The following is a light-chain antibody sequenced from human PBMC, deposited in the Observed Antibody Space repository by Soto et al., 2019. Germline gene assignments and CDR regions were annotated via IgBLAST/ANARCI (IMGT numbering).Light chain of an antibody. CDR2: GAS. J-gene: IGKJ1*01. CDR1: QSVSSSF. V-gene: IGKV3-20*01. Sequence: EIVLTQSPGTLSLSPGERATLSCRASQSVSSSFLAWYQQKPGQAPRLLIYGASSRATGIPDRFSGSGSGSDFTLTISRLEPEDFAVYDGQQYGSSPPWTFGQGTKVEIK. CDR3: QQYGSSPPWT.